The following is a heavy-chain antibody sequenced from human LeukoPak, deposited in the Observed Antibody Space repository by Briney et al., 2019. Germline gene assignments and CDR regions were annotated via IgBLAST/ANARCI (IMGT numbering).Heavy chain of an antibody. Sequence: SETLSLTCTVSGGSLSSYYWSWIRQPAGKGLEWIGRIYSSGSTNYNPSLKSRVTMSVDTSKNQFSLKLSSVTAADTAVYYCARSESSGWTPVGFDIWGQGTMVTVSS. CDR3: ARSESSGWTPVGFDI. D-gene: IGHD6-19*01. CDR2: IYSSGST. J-gene: IGHJ3*02. CDR1: GGSLSSYY. V-gene: IGHV4-4*07.